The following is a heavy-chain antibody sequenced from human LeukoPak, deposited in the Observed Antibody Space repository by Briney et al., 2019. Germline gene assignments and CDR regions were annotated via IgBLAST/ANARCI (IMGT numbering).Heavy chain of an antibody. CDR2: IKSEVDGATR. V-gene: IGHV3-15*01. CDR1: GLIFSNCW. J-gene: IGHJ4*02. CDR3: ARSYGSGSPFDY. D-gene: IGHD3-10*01. Sequence: GGSLRLSCAASGLIFSNCWMTWVRQAPGKGLEWVGRIKSEVDGATRDYAAPVRGRFTLSRDDSRNTLYLQMNSLRAEDTAVYYFARSYGSGSPFDYWGQGTLVTVSS.